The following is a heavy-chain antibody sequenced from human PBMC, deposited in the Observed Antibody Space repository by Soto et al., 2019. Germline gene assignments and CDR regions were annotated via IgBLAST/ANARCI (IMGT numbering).Heavy chain of an antibody. CDR1: GDTFTSYY. Sequence: ASVKVSCKATGDTFTSYYLNWVRQAPGQGLEWMGVINPHGGSTKYAQKFQGRITMTRDTSRSTFYMELSSLRSDDTAIYYCARSSGGNFGIIIEGSNWFDPWGQGTLVTVSS. D-gene: IGHD3-3*01. J-gene: IGHJ5*02. CDR2: INPHGGST. V-gene: IGHV1-46*01. CDR3: ARSSGGNFGIIIEGSNWFDP.